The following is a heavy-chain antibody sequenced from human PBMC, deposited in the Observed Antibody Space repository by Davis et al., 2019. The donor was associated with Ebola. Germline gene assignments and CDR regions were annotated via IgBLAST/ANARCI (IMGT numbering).Heavy chain of an antibody. CDR2: IYHEDSDT. CDR3: ARGVSHNYFDP. V-gene: IGHV5-51*01. CDR1: AYGFTKFW. J-gene: IGHJ5*02. D-gene: IGHD3-3*01. Sequence: GESLKISCQGSAYGFTKFWIGWVRQVPGKGLEWMGMIYHEDSDTRYSPSFQDQVTISVDKSITTAYLQWSSLKASDTAIYFCARGVSHNYFDPWGQGTLVTVSS.